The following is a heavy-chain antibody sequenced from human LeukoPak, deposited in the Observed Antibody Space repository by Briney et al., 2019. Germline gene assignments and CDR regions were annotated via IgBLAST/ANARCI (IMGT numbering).Heavy chain of an antibody. CDR2: ISYDGSNK. J-gene: IGHJ4*02. CDR3: ARGSSGWFPFDY. CDR1: GFTFSSYA. V-gene: IGHV3-30-3*01. D-gene: IGHD6-19*01. Sequence: PGGSLRLSCAASGFTFSSYAMHWVRQAPGKGLEWVAVISYDGSNKYYADSVKGRFTISRDNSKNTLYLQMNSLRAEDTAVYYCARGSSGWFPFDYWGQGTLVTVSS.